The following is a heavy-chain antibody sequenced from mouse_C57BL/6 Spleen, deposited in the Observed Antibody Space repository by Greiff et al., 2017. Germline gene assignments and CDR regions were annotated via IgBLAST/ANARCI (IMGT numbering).Heavy chain of an antibody. D-gene: IGHD4-1*01. CDR3: ARTWDENYAMDY. J-gene: IGHJ4*01. CDR2: ISSGGSYT. V-gene: IGHV5-6*01. Sequence: EVKLVESGGDLVKPGGSLKLSCAASGFTFSSYGMSWVRQTPDKRLEWVATISSGGSYTYYPDSVKGRFTISRDNAKNTLYLQMSSLKSEDTAMYYCARTWDENYAMDYWGQGTSVTVSS. CDR1: GFTFSSYG.